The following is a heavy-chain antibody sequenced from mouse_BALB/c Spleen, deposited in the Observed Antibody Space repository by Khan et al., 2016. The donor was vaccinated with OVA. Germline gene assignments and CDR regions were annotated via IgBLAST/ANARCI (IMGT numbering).Heavy chain of an antibody. CDR2: ISYSGNN. J-gene: IGHJ2*01. Sequence: EVQLQESGPGLVKPSQSLSLTCTVTGYSITSDYAWNWIRQFPGNKLEWMGYISYSGNNKYNPSLKSRISITRDKSKNNFFLQLKSVTAEDTATDYCSRIYGGDFDYWGQGTTLTVSS. D-gene: IGHD1-1*01. CDR1: GYSITSDYA. CDR3: SRIYGGDFDY. V-gene: IGHV3-2*02.